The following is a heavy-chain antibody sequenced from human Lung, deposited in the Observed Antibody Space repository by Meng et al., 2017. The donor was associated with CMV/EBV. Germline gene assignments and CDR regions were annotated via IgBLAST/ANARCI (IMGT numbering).Heavy chain of an antibody. CDR3: VRGVAESLGWEMGY. J-gene: IGHJ4*02. D-gene: IGHD1-26*01. Sequence: EVQLVESGVGVVQPGGSLRLSCAVSGFTLRRYWMHWVRQAPGKGLEWVSRIDSDGRDITYADSVRGRFTISRDDAKNTLYLQMNSLRVEDTAVYYCVRGVAESLGWEMGYWGQGTLVTVSS. CDR1: GFTLRRYW. V-gene: IGHV3-74*03. CDR2: IDSDGRDI.